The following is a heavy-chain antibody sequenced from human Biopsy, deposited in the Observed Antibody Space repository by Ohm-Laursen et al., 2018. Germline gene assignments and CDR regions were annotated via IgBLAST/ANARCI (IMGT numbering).Heavy chain of an antibody. CDR1: GGPFSDYG. CDR2: VIPISNTA. D-gene: IGHD4-17*01. CDR3: ATLTEDYGASPDS. Sequence: SSVKVSCKGSGGPFSDYGLSWVRQAPGRGLEWMGRVIPISNTANYAQNFQDRLTITADRSTNTAYMELNSLRSEDTAVYFCATLTEDYGASPDSWGQGTLVTVSS. J-gene: IGHJ4*02. V-gene: IGHV1-69*06.